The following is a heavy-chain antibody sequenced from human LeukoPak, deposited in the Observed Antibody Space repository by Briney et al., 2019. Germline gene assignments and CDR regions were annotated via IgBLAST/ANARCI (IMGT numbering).Heavy chain of an antibody. CDR1: XYSFTGYY. J-gene: IGHJ4*02. Sequence: XASXYSFTGYYIHXVRQAPGQGREWMGRIDPNSGGTNSAQKFQARVTLTRDTSIATVYMELSSLRSNDTAVYYCARDQARTTTWYLYMNYWGQGTLVTVSS. V-gene: IGHV1-2*06. CDR3: ARDQARTTTWYLYMNY. D-gene: IGHD3/OR15-3a*01. CDR2: IDPNSGGT.